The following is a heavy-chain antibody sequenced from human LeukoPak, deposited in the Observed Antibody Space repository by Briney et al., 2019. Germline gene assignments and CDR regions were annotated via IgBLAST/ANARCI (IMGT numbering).Heavy chain of an antibody. CDR2: IRSKAYGGTT. D-gene: IGHD1-26*01. CDR1: GFTFSDYY. CDR3: TSEYSGSYLDY. Sequence: GGSLRLSCAASGFTFSDYYMSWVRQAPGKGLEWVGFIRSKAYGGTTEYAASVKGRFTISRDDSKSIAYLQMNSLKTEDTAVYYCTSEYSGSYLDYWGQGTLVTVSS. V-gene: IGHV3-49*04. J-gene: IGHJ4*02.